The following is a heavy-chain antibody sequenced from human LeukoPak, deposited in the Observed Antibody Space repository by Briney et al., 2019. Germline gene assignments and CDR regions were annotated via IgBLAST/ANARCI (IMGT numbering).Heavy chain of an antibody. CDR1: GFTFSSYW. V-gene: IGHV3-7*01. D-gene: IGHD6-19*01. CDR2: IEKDGSQT. Sequence: GGSLRLSCAASGFTFSSYWMAWVRQAPGMGLEWLANIEKDGSQTYYVDSMEGRFTISRDNAKNSLYLQMNSLRAEDTALYYCARAGYSSGYDYWGQGTLVTVSS. CDR3: ARAGYSSGYDY. J-gene: IGHJ4*02.